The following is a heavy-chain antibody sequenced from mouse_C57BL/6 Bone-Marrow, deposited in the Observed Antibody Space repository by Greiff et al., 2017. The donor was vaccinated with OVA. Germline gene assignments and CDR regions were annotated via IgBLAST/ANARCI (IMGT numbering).Heavy chain of an antibody. V-gene: IGHV1-7*01. CDR3: ARWYYGSSYGGYFDV. CDR1: GYTFTSYW. Sequence: QVQLQQSGAELAKPGASVKLSCKASGYTFTSYWMHWVKQRPGQGLEWIGYINPSRGYTKYNQKFKDKAPLTADKSSSTAYMQLSSLTYEDSAVYYCARWYYGSSYGGYFDVWGTGTTVTVSS. D-gene: IGHD1-1*01. CDR2: INPSRGYT. J-gene: IGHJ1*03.